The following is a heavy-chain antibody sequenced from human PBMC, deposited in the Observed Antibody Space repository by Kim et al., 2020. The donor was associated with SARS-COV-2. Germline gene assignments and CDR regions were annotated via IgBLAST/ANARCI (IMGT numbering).Heavy chain of an antibody. D-gene: IGHD1-26*01. J-gene: IGHJ6*02. V-gene: IGHV3-72*01. Sequence: GGSLRLSCAASGFTLSDHYIDWVRQAPGKGLEWVAGSSDNTNTFNTDYAASVSGRSTITRDGTQNSQNLHMNSLKTADYYGYYCALLTLLHCGPGTTV. CDR1: GFTLSDHY. CDR3: ALLTLLH. CDR2: SSDNTNTFNT.